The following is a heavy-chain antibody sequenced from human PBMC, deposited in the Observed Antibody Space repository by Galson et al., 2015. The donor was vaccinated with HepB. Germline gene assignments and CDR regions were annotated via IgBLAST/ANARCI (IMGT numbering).Heavy chain of an antibody. CDR3: ARDSDFRSGPGAFDI. CDR2: ISSSSSYI. D-gene: IGHD3-3*01. Sequence: SLRLSCAASGFTFSSSTMNWVRQAPGKGLEWVSSISSSSSYIYYTDSVKGRFTISRDNAQNSLYLQMNSLRAEDTAVYYCARDSDFRSGPGAFDIWGQGTMVTVSS. J-gene: IGHJ3*02. V-gene: IGHV3-21*01. CDR1: GFTFSSST.